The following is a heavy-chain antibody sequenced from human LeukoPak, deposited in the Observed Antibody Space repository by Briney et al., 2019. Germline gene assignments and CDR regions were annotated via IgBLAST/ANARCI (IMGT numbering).Heavy chain of an antibody. CDR2: ISYDGSNK. Sequence: PGRSLRLSCAASGFTFSSYATHWVRQAPGKGLEWVAVISYDGSNKYYADSVKGRFTISRDNSKNTLYLQMNSLRAEDTAVYYCAGATGTDYWGQGTLVTVSS. CDR3: AGATGTDY. D-gene: IGHD3-10*01. CDR1: GFTFSSYA. V-gene: IGHV3-30-3*01. J-gene: IGHJ4*02.